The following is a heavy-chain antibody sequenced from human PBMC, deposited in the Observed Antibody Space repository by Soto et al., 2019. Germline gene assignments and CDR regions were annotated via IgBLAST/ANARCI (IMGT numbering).Heavy chain of an antibody. V-gene: IGHV1-3*01. CDR1: GYTFTTYA. D-gene: IGHD3-10*02. CDR2: VNAENGDT. Sequence: ASVKVSCKASGYTFTTYAIHWVRQAPGQRLEWMGWVNAENGDTKYSQKFQGRVTITVDTSATTAYMEMSSLRSEDTAVYYCARDIFGLLTLGVSDYWGQGTLVTVSS. CDR3: ARDIFGLLTLGVSDY. J-gene: IGHJ4*02.